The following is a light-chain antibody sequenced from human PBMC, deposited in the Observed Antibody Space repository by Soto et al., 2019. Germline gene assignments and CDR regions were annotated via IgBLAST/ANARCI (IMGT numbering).Light chain of an antibody. CDR2: DVS. J-gene: IGLJ1*01. Sequence: QSVLTQPRSVSGSPGQSVTISCTGTSSDVGGYNYVSWYQQHPGKAPKLMIYDVSKRPSGVPDRFSGSKSGNTASLTISGLQAEDEADYYCSSYTSSSTLHVFGTGTKVTVL. CDR3: SSYTSSSTLHV. V-gene: IGLV2-11*01. CDR1: SSDVGGYNY.